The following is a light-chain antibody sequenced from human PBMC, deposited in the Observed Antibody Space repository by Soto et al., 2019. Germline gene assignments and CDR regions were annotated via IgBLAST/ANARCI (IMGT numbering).Light chain of an antibody. Sequence: ETVLTQSPGTLSLSPGERATLSCRASQSVSSSYLAWYQQKPGQAPSLLIYVASFRATVIPDRFSGSGSGTDFTLTIHRLEAEDFAVYFCQLYSGSPPLWTFGQGTKVEI. CDR2: VAS. J-gene: IGKJ1*01. V-gene: IGKV3-20*01. CDR1: QSVSSSY. CDR3: QLYSGSPPLWT.